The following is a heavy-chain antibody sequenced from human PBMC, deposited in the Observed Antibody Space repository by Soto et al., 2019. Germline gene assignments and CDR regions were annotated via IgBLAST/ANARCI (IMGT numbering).Heavy chain of an antibody. CDR3: ARFGTYYDSSGFQY. V-gene: IGHV3-74*01. D-gene: IGHD3-22*01. J-gene: IGHJ4*02. CDR2: ISTDGRDT. Sequence: GGSLRLSCAASGFGFSSNWMHWVRQAPGKGLEWVSRISTDGRDTNYADSVKGRFTISRDNARNTLYLEMNSLRAEDSAVYYCARFGTYYDSSGFQYWGQGALVTSPQ. CDR1: GFGFSSNW.